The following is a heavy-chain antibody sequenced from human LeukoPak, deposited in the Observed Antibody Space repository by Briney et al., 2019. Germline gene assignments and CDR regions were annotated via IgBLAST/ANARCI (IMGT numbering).Heavy chain of an antibody. CDR3: ARADSSGWKDY. V-gene: IGHV4-59*01. D-gene: IGHD6-19*01. Sequence: SETLSLTCTVSDGSINSFYWSWIRQPPGKGLEWIGYIYYSGSTNYNPSLKSRVTISVDTSKNQFSLNLNSVTAADTAVYYCARADSSGWKDYWGQGTLVTVSS. J-gene: IGHJ4*02. CDR1: DGSINSFY. CDR2: IYYSGST.